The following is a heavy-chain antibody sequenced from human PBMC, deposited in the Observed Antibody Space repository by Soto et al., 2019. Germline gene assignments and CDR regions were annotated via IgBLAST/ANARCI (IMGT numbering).Heavy chain of an antibody. CDR1: GFTFTDYW. CDR2: IYAGESDT. V-gene: IGHV5-51*01. Sequence: RESLKISCKGSGFTFTDYWIGWVRQMPGKGLEWMGTIYAGESDTRYSPSFEGQVTMSVDKSISTAYLHWSSLKASDTAMYYCARQHPLDSSAWYNWGQGTLVTVSS. J-gene: IGHJ4*02. D-gene: IGHD6-19*01. CDR3: ARQHPLDSSAWYN.